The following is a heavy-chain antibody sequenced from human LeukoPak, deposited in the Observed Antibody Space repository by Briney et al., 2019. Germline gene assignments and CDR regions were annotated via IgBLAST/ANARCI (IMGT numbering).Heavy chain of an antibody. D-gene: IGHD5/OR15-5a*01. CDR1: GGSISGSF. J-gene: IGHJ2*01. CDR2: IYTSEIT. CDR3: ARHAGFSVWWFDV. V-gene: IGHV4-4*09. Sequence: SETLSLTCTVSGGSISGSFWSWIRQPPGKGLEWIAYIYTSEITNYNPSLRSRVTMSLDTSNNQFSLKLSSVTAADTAVYYCARHAGFSVWWFDVSGRGTLVTVSS.